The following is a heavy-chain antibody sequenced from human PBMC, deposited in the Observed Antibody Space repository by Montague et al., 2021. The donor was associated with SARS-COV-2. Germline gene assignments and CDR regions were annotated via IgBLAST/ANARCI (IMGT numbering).Heavy chain of an antibody. J-gene: IGHJ6*03. V-gene: IGHV4-34*01. CDR1: GGSFSGYY. D-gene: IGHD2-2*01. CDR3: ARARQDVVVPALGIGAYYYYYYMDV. Sequence: SETLSLTCAVYGGSFSGYYWSWIRQPPGKGLEWIGEINHSGSTNXXPSLKSRVTISVDTSKNQFSLKLSSVTAVDTAVYYCARARQDVVVPALGIGAYYYYYYMDVWGKGTTVTVSS. CDR2: INHSGST.